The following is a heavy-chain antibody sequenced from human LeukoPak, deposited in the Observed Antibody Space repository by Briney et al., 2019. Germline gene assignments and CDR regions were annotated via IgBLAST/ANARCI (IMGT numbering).Heavy chain of an antibody. CDR2: ISAYNGNT. Sequence: ASVKVSCKASGYTFTSYGISWVRQAPGQGLEWMGWISAYNGNTNYAQKLQGRVTMTTDTSTSTAYMELRSLRSDDTAVYYCAKLGTKYYDSSAKGYYFDYWGQGTLVTVSS. D-gene: IGHD3-22*01. J-gene: IGHJ4*02. V-gene: IGHV1-18*01. CDR3: AKLGTKYYDSSAKGYYFDY. CDR1: GYTFTSYG.